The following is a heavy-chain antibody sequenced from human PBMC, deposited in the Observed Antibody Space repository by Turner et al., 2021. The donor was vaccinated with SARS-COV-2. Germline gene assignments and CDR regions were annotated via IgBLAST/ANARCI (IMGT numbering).Heavy chain of an antibody. D-gene: IGHD3-22*01. Sequence: GRLQQPVAEVKTPGAAVKVCCSASGYPFIGYYIHWVRQAPGQGLEWMALINPDACNTKYAEYVKGRVTVTRETSNNTIYLQLNSLRADDTAMYYCGRCLGGYNPGDFDVWGQGTLVTVSS. V-gene: IGHV1-2*02. CDR2: INPDACNT. J-gene: IGHJ3*01. CDR1: GYPFIGYY. CDR3: GRCLGGYNPGDFDV.